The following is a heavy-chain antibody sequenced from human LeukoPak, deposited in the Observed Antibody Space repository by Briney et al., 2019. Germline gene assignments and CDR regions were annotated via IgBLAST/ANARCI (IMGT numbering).Heavy chain of an antibody. D-gene: IGHD3-3*02. Sequence: PGGSLRLSCAASGFTVSSNYMTWVRQAPGEGLEWVSVIRNDGSTYYTDSVKGRFTISRDNSKNTLYLQMNSLRVEDTAVYYCAALARDYWGQGTLVTVSS. CDR2: IRNDGST. J-gene: IGHJ4*02. V-gene: IGHV3-53*01. CDR3: AALARDY. CDR1: GFTVSSNY.